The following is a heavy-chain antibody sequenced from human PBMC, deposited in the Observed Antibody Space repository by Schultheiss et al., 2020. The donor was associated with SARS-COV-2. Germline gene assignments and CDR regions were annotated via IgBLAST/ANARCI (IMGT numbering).Heavy chain of an antibody. CDR2: IKSKTDGGTT. D-gene: IGHD5-12*01. CDR3: TLGTGYAFDY. J-gene: IGHJ4*02. V-gene: IGHV3-15*01. Sequence: GGSLRLSCAASGFTFDDYGMSWVRQAPGKGLEWVGRIKSKTDGGTTDYAAPVKGRFTILRDDSKNTLYLQMNSLKTDDTAVYYCTLGTGYAFDYWGQGTLVTVSS. CDR1: GFTFDDYG.